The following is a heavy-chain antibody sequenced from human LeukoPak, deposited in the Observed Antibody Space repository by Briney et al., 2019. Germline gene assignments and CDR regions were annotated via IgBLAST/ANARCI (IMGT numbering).Heavy chain of an antibody. CDR1: GGSFSDNY. CDR2: INHREST. D-gene: IGHD1-26*01. CDR3: ARTVRPAGRYYASRYYYYYGMDV. V-gene: IGHV4-34*01. J-gene: IGHJ6*01. Sequence: PSETLSLTCAVYGGSFSDNYWSWIRQPPGKGLEWIGEINHRESTNYNPSLKSRVTISADTSKNQFSLKQSSVTAADTAVYYCARTVRPAGRYYASRYYYYYGMDVWGRGTTVSVSS.